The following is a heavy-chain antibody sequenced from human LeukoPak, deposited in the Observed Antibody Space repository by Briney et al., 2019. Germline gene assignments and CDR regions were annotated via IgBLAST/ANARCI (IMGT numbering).Heavy chain of an antibody. CDR3: ARGNSRNWGTFTSWWFDP. J-gene: IGHJ5*02. V-gene: IGHV1-46*01. D-gene: IGHD2/OR15-2a*01. CDR2: INPRGDEA. Sequence: ASVKVSCKASGFTFSSYWMHWVRQAPGQGLEWMGVINPRGDEAVYAQKFQGRVTMTRDTPTSTAYMELRSLGSEDTAIFYCARGNSRNWGTFTSWWFDPWGQGTPVIVSS. CDR1: GFTFSSYW.